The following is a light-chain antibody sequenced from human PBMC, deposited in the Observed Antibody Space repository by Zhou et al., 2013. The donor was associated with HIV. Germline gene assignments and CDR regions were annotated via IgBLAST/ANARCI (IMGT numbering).Light chain of an antibody. CDR2: GAS. Sequence: DIVVTQSPATLSASPGERVTLSCRASQSLSTYLAWYQQKPGQAPRLLIYGASKRATGIPGRFSGSGSGTEFTLTISSLQSEDFAVYYCQQYNNWPLTFGGGTKVEI. CDR1: QSLSTY. CDR3: QQYNNWPLT. J-gene: IGKJ4*01. V-gene: IGKV3-15*01.